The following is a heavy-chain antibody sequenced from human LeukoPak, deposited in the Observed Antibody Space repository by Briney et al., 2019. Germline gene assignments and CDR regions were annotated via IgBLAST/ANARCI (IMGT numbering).Heavy chain of an antibody. CDR2: INPSGGST. Sequence: GASVKVSCKASGYTFTSYYMHWVRQAPGQGLEWMGIINPSGGSTSYAQKFQGRVTITADESTSTAYMELSSLRSEDTAVYYCARVRVSGVDFGDYDEVYWGQGTLVTVSS. J-gene: IGHJ4*02. CDR1: GYTFTSYY. CDR3: ARVRVSGVDFGDYDEVY. D-gene: IGHD4-17*01. V-gene: IGHV1-46*01.